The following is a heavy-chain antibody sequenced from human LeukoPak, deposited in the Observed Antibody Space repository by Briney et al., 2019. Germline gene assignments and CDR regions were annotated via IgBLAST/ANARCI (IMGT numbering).Heavy chain of an antibody. CDR1: GGTFSSYA. D-gene: IGHD5-12*01. V-gene: IGHV1-69*05. CDR2: IIPIFGTA. J-gene: IGHJ4*02. CDR3: ASESGYSGYDSGVVDY. Sequence: SVTVSCKASGGTFSSYAISWVRQAPGQGLEWMGGIIPIFGTANYAQKFQGRVTITTDGSTSTANMKLSSLRSEETAGYYCASESGYSGYDSGVVDYWGQGTLVTVSS.